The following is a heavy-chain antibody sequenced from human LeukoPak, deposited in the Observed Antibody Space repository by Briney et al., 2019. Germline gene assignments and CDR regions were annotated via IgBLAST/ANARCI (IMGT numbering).Heavy chain of an antibody. CDR2: IYYSGST. D-gene: IGHD3-9*01. V-gene: IGHV4-30-4*01. Sequence: SETLSLTCTVSGGSISSGDYYWSWIRQPPGKGLEWIGYIYYSGSTYYNPSLKSRVTISVDTSKNQFSLKLSSVTAADTAVYYCARVHDILTGNHCKDYWGQGTLVTVSS. CDR1: GGSISSGDYY. J-gene: IGHJ4*02. CDR3: ARVHDILTGNHCKDY.